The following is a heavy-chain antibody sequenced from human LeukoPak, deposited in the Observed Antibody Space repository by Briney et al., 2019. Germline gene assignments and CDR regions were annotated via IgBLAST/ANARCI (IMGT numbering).Heavy chain of an antibody. Sequence: SVKVSCKASGGTFSSYAISWVRQAPGQGLEWMGGIIPIFGTANYAQKFQGRATITADESTSTAYMELSSLRSEDTAVYYCARVLHYDSSGYYYYYYYYMDVWGKGTTVTVSS. CDR2: IIPIFGTA. CDR1: GGTFSSYA. J-gene: IGHJ6*03. CDR3: ARVLHYDSSGYYYYYYYYMDV. V-gene: IGHV1-69*13. D-gene: IGHD3-22*01.